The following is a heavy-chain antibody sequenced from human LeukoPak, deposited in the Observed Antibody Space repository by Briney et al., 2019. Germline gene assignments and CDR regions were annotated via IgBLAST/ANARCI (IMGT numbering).Heavy chain of an antibody. Sequence: PGGSLRLSCAASGFTFSSYWMHWVRQAPGKGLVWVSRINTDGSSTSYADSVKGRFTISRDNAKNTLYLQMNSLRAEDTAVYYCATLHIAARPSGVSFWDYWGQGTLVTVSS. D-gene: IGHD6-6*01. J-gene: IGHJ4*02. V-gene: IGHV3-74*01. CDR3: ATLHIAARPSGVSFWDY. CDR2: INTDGSST. CDR1: GFTFSSYW.